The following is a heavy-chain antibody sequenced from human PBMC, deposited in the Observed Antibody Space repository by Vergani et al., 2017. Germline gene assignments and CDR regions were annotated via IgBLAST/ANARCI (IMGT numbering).Heavy chain of an antibody. CDR3: ARDTYSSSWEYYYYYYGMDV. V-gene: IGHV3-7*01. Sequence: VQLVESEGGVVQPGRSLTLSCVASGFTFSSHGMLWVRQAPGKGLEWVANIKQDGSEKYYVDSVKGRFTISRDNAKNSLYLQMNSLRAEDTAVYYCARDTYSSSWEYYYYYYGMDVWGQGTTVTVSS. J-gene: IGHJ6*02. CDR2: IKQDGSEK. D-gene: IGHD6-13*01. CDR1: GFTFSSHG.